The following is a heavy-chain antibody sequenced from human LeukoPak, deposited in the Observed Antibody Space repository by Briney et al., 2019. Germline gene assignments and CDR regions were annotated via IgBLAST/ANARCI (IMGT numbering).Heavy chain of an antibody. Sequence: GGSLRLSCAASGFMFSSNWMSWVRLAPGKGLEWVANIKEDGTETYYVDSVKGRFTISRDNAKNSLYLQMNSLRVGDTAVYYCAKEGRSLQTYWGQGTLVTVSS. CDR2: IKEDGTET. CDR1: GFMFSSNW. V-gene: IGHV3-7*03. J-gene: IGHJ4*02. D-gene: IGHD5-24*01. CDR3: AKEGRSLQTY.